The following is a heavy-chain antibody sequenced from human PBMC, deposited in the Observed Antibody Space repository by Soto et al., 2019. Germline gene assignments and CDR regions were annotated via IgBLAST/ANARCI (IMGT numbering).Heavy chain of an antibody. CDR2: IDPSDSYT. CDR3: ARHFGDHTYYGMDV. CDR1: GYRFTSYW. J-gene: IGHJ6*02. V-gene: IGHV5-10-1*01. D-gene: IGHD3-10*01. Sequence: GESLKMSWKGSGYRFTSYWISWVRQMPGKGLEWMGRIDPSDSYTNYSPSFQGHVTISADKSISTAYLQWSSLKASDTAMYYCARHFGDHTYYGMDVWGQGTTVTVSS.